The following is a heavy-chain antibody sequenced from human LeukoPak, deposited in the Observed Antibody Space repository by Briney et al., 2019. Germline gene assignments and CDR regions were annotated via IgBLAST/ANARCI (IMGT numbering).Heavy chain of an antibody. CDR3: GRDVSDTVVVITHNFDF. D-gene: IGHD3-22*01. V-gene: IGHV3-30*02. J-gene: IGHJ4*02. Sequence: GGSLRLSCAASGFTFNSYGMHWVRRAPGKGLEWVAFIRHDGTNKYYAGSVKGRFTISRDNSKNTLFLQMSSLRVEDTAVYYCGRDVSDTVVVITHNFDFWGQGTLVTVSS. CDR1: GFTFNSYG. CDR2: IRHDGTNK.